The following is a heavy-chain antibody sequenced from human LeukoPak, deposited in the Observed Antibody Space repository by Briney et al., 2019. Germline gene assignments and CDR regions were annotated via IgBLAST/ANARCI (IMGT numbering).Heavy chain of an antibody. D-gene: IGHD2-2*01. J-gene: IGHJ5*02. CDR2: ISAYNGNT. CDR3: ARNIYCSSTSCMLDP. V-gene: IGHV1-18*01. Sequence: ASVKVSCKASGYTFTSYGISWVRQAPGQGLEWMGWISAYNGNTNYAQKLQGRVTMTTDTSTSTAYMELRSLRSDDTAVYYCARNIYCSSTSCMLDPWGQGTLVTVSS. CDR1: GYTFTSYG.